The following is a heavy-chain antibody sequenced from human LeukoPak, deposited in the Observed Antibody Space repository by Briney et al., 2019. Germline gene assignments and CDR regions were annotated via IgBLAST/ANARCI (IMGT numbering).Heavy chain of an antibody. V-gene: IGHV3-48*04. Sequence: PVGSLRLSCAASGFTFSSYAMSWVRQAPGKGLEWVSYISSSSSTIYYADSVKGRFTISRDNAKNSLYLQMNSLRAEDTALYYCAKDFASSGWYTYSPDYWGQGTLVTVSS. J-gene: IGHJ4*02. CDR3: AKDFASSGWYTYSPDY. CDR1: GFTFSSYA. D-gene: IGHD6-19*01. CDR2: ISSSSSTI.